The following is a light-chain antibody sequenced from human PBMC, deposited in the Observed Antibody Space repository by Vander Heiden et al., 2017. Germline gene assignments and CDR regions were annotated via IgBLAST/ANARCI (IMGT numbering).Light chain of an antibody. CDR2: DAS. V-gene: IGKV1-33*01. J-gene: IGKJ3*01. CDR3: QQFENFPFT. Sequence: DIQLPPTPSFLSASVGDRVIITCQASQGISNYLDWYQQKPGKAPNVLIYDASNLETGVPSRFSGSGSGTELTLTISSLQPADIATYFCQQFENFPFTFGPGTKVDIK. CDR1: QGISNY.